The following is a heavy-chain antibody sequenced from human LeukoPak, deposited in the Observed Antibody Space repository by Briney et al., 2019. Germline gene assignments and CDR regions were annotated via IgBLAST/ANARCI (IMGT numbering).Heavy chain of an antibody. J-gene: IGHJ4*02. CDR2: ISYDGSNK. V-gene: IGHV3-30*18. CDR1: GFTFSSYG. D-gene: IGHD6-19*01. CDR3: AKDLYSSGFDY. Sequence: GGSLRLSCAASGFTFSSYGMHWVRQAPGKGLEWVAVISYDGSNKCYADSVKGRFTISRDNSKNTLYLQMNSLRAEDTAVYYCAKDLYSSGFDYWGQGTLVTVSS.